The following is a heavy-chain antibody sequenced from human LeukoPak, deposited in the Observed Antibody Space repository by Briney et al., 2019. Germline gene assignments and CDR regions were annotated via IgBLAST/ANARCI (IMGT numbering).Heavy chain of an antibody. V-gene: IGHV4-4*07. CDR3: ARWSVGSSGWYSWFDP. CDR2: IYTSGST. CDR1: GGSISSYY. Sequence: SETLSLTCTVSGGSISSYYWSWIRQPAGKGLEWNGRIYTSGSTNYNPSLKSRVTMSVDTSKNQFSLKLSSVTAADTAVYYCARWSVGSSGWYSWFDPWGQGTLVTVSS. J-gene: IGHJ5*02. D-gene: IGHD6-19*01.